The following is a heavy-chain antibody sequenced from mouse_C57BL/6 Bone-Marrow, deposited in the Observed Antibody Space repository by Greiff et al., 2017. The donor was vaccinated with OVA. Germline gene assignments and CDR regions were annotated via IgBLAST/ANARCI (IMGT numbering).Heavy chain of an antibody. CDR1: GYTFTSYW. Sequence: VQLQQSGAELVKPGASVKLSCKASGYTFTSYWMHWVKQRPGRGLEWVGRIDPNSGGTKYNEKFKRKATLTVDKPSSTAYMQLSSLTSEDSAVYYCAREDMIYYGYDGGYFDVWGTGTTVTVSS. V-gene: IGHV1-72*01. CDR2: IDPNSGGT. D-gene: IGHD2-2*01. J-gene: IGHJ1*03. CDR3: AREDMIYYGYDGGYFDV.